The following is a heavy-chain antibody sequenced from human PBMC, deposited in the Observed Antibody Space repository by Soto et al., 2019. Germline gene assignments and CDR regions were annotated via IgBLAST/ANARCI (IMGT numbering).Heavy chain of an antibody. D-gene: IGHD3-16*01. V-gene: IGHV1-18*01. CDR3: ATKDDHKDDQPYYYGMDV. CDR2: ISVFNGDT. Sequence: ASVKVSCKALGYTSSSYGINWVRQAPGQGLEWMGWISVFNGDTRYAQKFQGRVAITKDPGTSTAHMELRSLRSDDAAVYFCATKDDHKDDQPYYYGMDVWGQGTTVTVSS. J-gene: IGHJ6*02. CDR1: GYTSSSYG.